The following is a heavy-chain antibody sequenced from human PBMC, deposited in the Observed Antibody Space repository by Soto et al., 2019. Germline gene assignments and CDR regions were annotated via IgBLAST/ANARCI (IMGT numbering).Heavy chain of an antibody. D-gene: IGHD4-17*01. V-gene: IGHV1-2*04. Sequence: ASVKVSCKASGYTFTGYYMHWVRQAPGQGLEWMGWINPNSGGTNYAQKFQGWVTMTRDTSISTAYMELSRLRSDDTAVYYCARVKHGDYYYFDFWVQGTPVTVTP. CDR3: ARVKHGDYYYFDF. CDR1: GYTFTGYY. J-gene: IGHJ4*02. CDR2: INPNSGGT.